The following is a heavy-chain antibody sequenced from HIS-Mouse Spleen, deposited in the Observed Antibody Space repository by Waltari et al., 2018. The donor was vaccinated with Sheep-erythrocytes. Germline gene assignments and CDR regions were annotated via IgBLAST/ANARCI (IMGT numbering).Heavy chain of an antibody. J-gene: IGHJ6*02. D-gene: IGHD7-27*01. V-gene: IGHV3-11*01. CDR3: ARGNWGSKNYYYGMDV. CDR2: ISSSGSTI. CDR1: GFTFSDYY. Sequence: QVQLVESGGGLVKPGGSLRHSCAASGFTFSDYYTCWIRQAPGNGLGWVSYISSSGSTIYYADSVKGRFTISRDNAKNSLYLQMNSLRAEDTAVYYCARGNWGSKNYYYGMDVWGQGTTVTVSS.